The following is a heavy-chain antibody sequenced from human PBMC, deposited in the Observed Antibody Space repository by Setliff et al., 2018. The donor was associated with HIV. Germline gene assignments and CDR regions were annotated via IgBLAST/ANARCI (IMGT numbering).Heavy chain of an antibody. J-gene: IGHJ4*02. D-gene: IGHD1-1*01. V-gene: IGHV4-38-2*01. Sequence: PSETLSLTCAVSGYSISIGYYWGWIRQPPGKGLEWIGNIYHSGSTYYNPSLKSRVTISVDTSKNRFSLKLSSVTAADTAVYYCARGPTRFYFDYWGQGTLVTVSS. CDR1: GYSISIGYY. CDR3: ARGPTRFYFDY. CDR2: IYHSGST.